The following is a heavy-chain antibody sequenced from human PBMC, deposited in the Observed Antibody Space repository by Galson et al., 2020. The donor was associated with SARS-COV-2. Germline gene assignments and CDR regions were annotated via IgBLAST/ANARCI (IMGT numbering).Heavy chain of an antibody. D-gene: IGHD4-17*01. CDR3: ARAGYGGNSVDALDI. CDR2: IYYSGSA. V-gene: IGHV4-30-4*08. Sequence: SETLSLTCTVSGGSISSCDHFWSWIRQPPGHGLQWIRYIYYSGSAYYNPSLQSQLTISIDTSKNQFSLVVNSVPPADTAMYYCARAGYGGNSVDALDIWGKGAMVTVSS. CDR1: GGSISSCDHF. J-gene: IGHJ3*02.